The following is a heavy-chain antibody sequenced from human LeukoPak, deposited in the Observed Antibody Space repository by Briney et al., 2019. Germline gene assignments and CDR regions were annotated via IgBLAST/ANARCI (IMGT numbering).Heavy chain of an antibody. Sequence: GGSLRLSCAASGFTFSSYWMSWVRQAPGKGLEWVANIKQDGSEKYYADSVKGRFTISRDNAKNSLYLQMNSLRAEDTAVYYCARVIRFLEWLSQYYYYYGMDVWGQGTTVTVSS. CDR2: IKQDGSEK. J-gene: IGHJ6*02. CDR1: GFTFSSYW. D-gene: IGHD3-3*01. V-gene: IGHV3-7*01. CDR3: ARVIRFLEWLSQYYYYYGMDV.